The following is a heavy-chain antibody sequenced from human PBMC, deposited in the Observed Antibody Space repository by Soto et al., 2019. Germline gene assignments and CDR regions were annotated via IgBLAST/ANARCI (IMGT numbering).Heavy chain of an antibody. J-gene: IGHJ4*02. CDR2: IIPIFGTA. CDR3: ARDRYYDSSGSSYFDY. V-gene: IGHV1-69*13. CDR1: GGTFSSYA. D-gene: IGHD3-22*01. Sequence: GASVKVSCKASGGTFSSYAISWVRQAPGQGLEWMGGIIPIFGTANYAQKFQGRVTITADESTSTAYMELSSLRSEDTAVYYCARDRYYDSSGSSYFDYWGQGTLVTVS.